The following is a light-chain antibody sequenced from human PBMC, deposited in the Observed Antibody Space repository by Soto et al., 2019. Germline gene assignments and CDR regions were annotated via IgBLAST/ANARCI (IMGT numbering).Light chain of an antibody. CDR2: GTS. V-gene: IGKV3D-7*01. Sequence: EIVMTQSPATLSVSPGERATLSCRASQTVSSMYLSWFQQKPGQAPRLLIYGTSTRATGIPVRFTGSRAGTDFTRTSSSLQAEDGAVYFCHQDINLPWTFGQGTKVDIK. J-gene: IGKJ1*01. CDR3: HQDINLPWT. CDR1: QTVSSMY.